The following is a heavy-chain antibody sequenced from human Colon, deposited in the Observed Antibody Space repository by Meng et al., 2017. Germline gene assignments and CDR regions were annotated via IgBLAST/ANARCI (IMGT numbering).Heavy chain of an antibody. CDR2: ISDSSGST. CDR1: GFTFSSYA. D-gene: IGHD3-22*01. Sequence: GESLKISCAASGFTFSSYAMTWVRQALGKGLEWVSVISDSSGSTYYADSVKGRFTISRDNSKNTLYLQMNSLRAEDTAVYYCAKDSRNYYDSSGYYGHVDYWGQGTLVTVS. J-gene: IGHJ4*02. V-gene: IGHV3-23*01. CDR3: AKDSRNYYDSSGYYGHVDY.